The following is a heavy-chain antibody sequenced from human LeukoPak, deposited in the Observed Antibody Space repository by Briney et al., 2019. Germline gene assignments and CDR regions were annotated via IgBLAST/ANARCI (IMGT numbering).Heavy chain of an antibody. CDR2: ISYDGSNK. CDR1: GFTFSSYA. J-gene: IGHJ4*02. Sequence: GGSLRLSCAASGFTFSSYAMHWVRQAPGKGLEWVAVISYDGSNKYYADSVKGRFTISRDNSKNTLYLQMNSLRAEDTAVYYCARVRYYYDSSGYYLDYWGQGTLVTVSS. V-gene: IGHV3-30-3*01. CDR3: ARVRYYYDSSGYYLDY. D-gene: IGHD3-22*01.